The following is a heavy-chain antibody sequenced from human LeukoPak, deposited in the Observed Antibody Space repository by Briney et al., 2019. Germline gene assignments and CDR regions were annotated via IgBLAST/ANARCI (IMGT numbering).Heavy chain of an antibody. CDR2: ISYDGSNK. CDR1: GFTFSSYV. D-gene: IGHD6-19*01. J-gene: IGHJ5*02. CDR3: AKDRYSSGWLVDP. Sequence: GGSLRLSCAASGFTFSSYVMHWVRQAPGKGLEWVAVISYDGSNKYYADSVKGRFTISRDNSKNTLYLQMNSLRAEDTAVYYCAKDRYSSGWLVDPWGQGTLVTVSS. V-gene: IGHV3-30*18.